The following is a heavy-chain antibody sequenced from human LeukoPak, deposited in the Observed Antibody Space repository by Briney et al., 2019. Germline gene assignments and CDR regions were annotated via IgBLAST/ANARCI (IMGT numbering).Heavy chain of an antibody. V-gene: IGHV1-18*01. CDR2: ISAYNGNT. Sequence: ASVKVSCKASGYTFTSYGISWVRQAPGQGLEWIGWISAYNGNTNYAQKLQGRVTMTTDTSTSTAYMELRSLRSDDTAVYYCARCHGDHSSGYYDAFDIWGQGTMVTVSS. CDR3: ARCHGDHSSGYYDAFDI. D-gene: IGHD3-22*01. J-gene: IGHJ3*02. CDR1: GYTFTSYG.